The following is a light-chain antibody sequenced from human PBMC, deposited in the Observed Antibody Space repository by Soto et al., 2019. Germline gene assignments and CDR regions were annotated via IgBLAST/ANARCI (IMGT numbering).Light chain of an antibody. J-gene: IGLJ2*01. CDR2: DVS. CDR3: SSYTSSSTLEGV. V-gene: IGLV2-14*01. CDR1: SSDVGGYNY. Sequence: QSALTQPASVSGSPGQSITISCTGTSSDVGGYNYVSWYQQHPGKAPKLMIYDVSNRPSGVSNRFSDSKSGNTASLTISGLQAEDEADYYCSSYTSSSTLEGVFGGGTKLTVL.